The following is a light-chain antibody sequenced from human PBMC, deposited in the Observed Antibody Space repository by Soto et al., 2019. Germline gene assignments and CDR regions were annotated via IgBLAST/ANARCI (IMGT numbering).Light chain of an antibody. J-gene: IGKJ1*01. CDR1: QSVGTS. V-gene: IGKV3-11*01. CDR2: DAS. Sequence: ETVLTQSPVTLSLSPGYRATLSCRASQSVGTSFAWYQQRPGQAPRLLVYDASNRATGIPARFSGSGSGTDFTLTISSLEPEDFAVYYCQQRSNWPWTFGQGTKVEV. CDR3: QQRSNWPWT.